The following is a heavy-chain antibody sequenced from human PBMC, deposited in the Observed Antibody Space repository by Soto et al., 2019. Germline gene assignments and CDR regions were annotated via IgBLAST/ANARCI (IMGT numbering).Heavy chain of an antibody. Sequence: SETLSLTCTVSGGSISSGGYYWSWIRQHPGKGLEWIGYIYYSGSTYYNPSLKSRVTISVDTSKNQFSLKLSSVTAADTAVYYCARHPPDNSITIFGVVTTKVTGYMDVWGKGTTVTAP. D-gene: IGHD3-3*01. CDR1: GGSISSGGYY. CDR2: IYYSGST. J-gene: IGHJ6*03. CDR3: ARHPPDNSITIFGVVTTKVTGYMDV. V-gene: IGHV4-31*03.